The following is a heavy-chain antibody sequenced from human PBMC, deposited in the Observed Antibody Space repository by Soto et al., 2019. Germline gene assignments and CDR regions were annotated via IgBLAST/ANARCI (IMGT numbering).Heavy chain of an antibody. CDR2: INAGNGNT. D-gene: IGHD3-16*01. CDR3: ARGYGGPIGWFDP. V-gene: IGHV1-3*01. J-gene: IGHJ5*02. CDR1: GYSFTSYA. Sequence: QVQLVQSGAEVKKPGASVKVSCKASGYSFTSYAMHWVRQAPGQRLEWMGWINAGNGNTKYSQKFQGRVTITRDTSASTAYMELSSLRSEDTAVYYCARGYGGPIGWFDPWGQGTLVTVSS.